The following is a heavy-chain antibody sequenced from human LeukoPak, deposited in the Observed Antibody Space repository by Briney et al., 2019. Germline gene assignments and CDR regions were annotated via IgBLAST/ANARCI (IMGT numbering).Heavy chain of an antibody. J-gene: IGHJ6*02. CDR3: ARGLGPITTFGVYGMDV. CDR2: MNPNSGNT. V-gene: IGHV1-8*01. D-gene: IGHD3-3*01. CDR1: GYTFTSYD. Sequence: ASVKVSCKASGYTFTSYDINWVRQATGQGLEWMGWMNPNSGNTGYAQKFQGRVTMTRNTSISTAYTELSSLRSEDTAVYYCARGLGPITTFGVYGMDVWGQGTTVTVSS.